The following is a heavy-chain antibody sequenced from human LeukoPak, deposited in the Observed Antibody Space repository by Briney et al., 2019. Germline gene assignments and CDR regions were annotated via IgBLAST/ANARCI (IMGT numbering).Heavy chain of an antibody. D-gene: IGHD2-8*02. V-gene: IGHV3-23*01. J-gene: IGHJ4*02. CDR3: AKPHDIGWWMFDY. CDR1: GFTFNRNV. Sequence: GGSLRLSCAASGFTFNRNVMSWVRQAPGKGLEWVSAIIDDGSNTYYADSVKGRFSISRDNSKHTVYPQMNSLRAEDTAIYYCAKPHDIGWWMFDYWGQGTLVTVSS. CDR2: IIDDGSNT.